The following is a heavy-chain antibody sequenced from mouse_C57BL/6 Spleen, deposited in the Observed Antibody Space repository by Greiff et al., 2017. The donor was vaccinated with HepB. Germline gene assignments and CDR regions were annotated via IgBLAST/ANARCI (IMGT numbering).Heavy chain of an antibody. CDR3: ARGGIYDYGAMDY. D-gene: IGHD2-3*01. V-gene: IGHV5-17*01. J-gene: IGHJ4*01. Sequence: EVMLVESGGGLVKPGGSLKLSCAASGFTFSDYGMHWVRQAPEKGLEWVAYISSGSSTIYYADTVKGRFTISRDNAKNTLFLQMTSLRSEDTAMYYCARGGIYDYGAMDYWGQGTSVTVSS. CDR2: ISSGSSTI. CDR1: GFTFSDYG.